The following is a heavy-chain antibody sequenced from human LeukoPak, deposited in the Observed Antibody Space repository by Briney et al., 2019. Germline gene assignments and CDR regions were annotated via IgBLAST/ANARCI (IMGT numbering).Heavy chain of an antibody. CDR1: GDNFNMFW. V-gene: IGHV5-51*01. CDR3: ATNSWSGYYGD. D-gene: IGHD3-3*01. J-gene: IGHJ4*02. CDR2: IYPGDSDT. Sequence: GESLKISCTGSGDNFNMFWIGWVRQMPGKGLEWMGIIYPGDSDTRYSPSFQGQVTISADKSISTAYLQWSSLKASDTAMYYCATNSWSGYYGDWGQGTLVTVSS.